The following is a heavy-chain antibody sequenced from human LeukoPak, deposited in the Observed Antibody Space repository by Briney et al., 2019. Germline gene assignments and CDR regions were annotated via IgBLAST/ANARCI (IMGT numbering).Heavy chain of an antibody. CDR1: GFTFDDYA. J-gene: IGHJ6*03. V-gene: IGHV3-43*02. CDR3: SKDMPYTISWYGVVYHYYYIVL. D-gene: IGHD6-13*01. Sequence: GGSRRLSCACSGFTFDDYAMHGVRQAPGKGLEGVSLIWGYCGRTYYADSVKSRFGISRDNSKKSLDVEINRLRTEDTAFLYISKDMPYTISWYGVVYHYYYIVLWGRGTTVTVSS. CDR2: IWGYCGRT.